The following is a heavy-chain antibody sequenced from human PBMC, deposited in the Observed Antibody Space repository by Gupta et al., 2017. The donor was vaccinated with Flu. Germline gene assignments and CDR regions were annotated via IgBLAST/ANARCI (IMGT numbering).Heavy chain of an antibody. V-gene: IGHV3-9*01. CDR1: GFTFDDYA. CDR2: ISWSGEKT. Sequence: EVHLEESGGGSERPGRSMRLSCTASGFTFDDYAMHWVRQAPGKGLEWVSGISWSGEKTDYADSVKGRFSLSRDNAKNVLHLQMNSLRPEDTALYYCVRDHCSGGSCYFDFWGQGRQVTVSS. J-gene: IGHJ4*02. CDR3: VRDHCSGGSCYFDF. D-gene: IGHD3-10*01.